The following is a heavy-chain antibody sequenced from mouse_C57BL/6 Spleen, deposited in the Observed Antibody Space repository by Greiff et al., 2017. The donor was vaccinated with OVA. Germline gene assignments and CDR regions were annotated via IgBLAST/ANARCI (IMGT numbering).Heavy chain of an antibody. J-gene: IGHJ1*03. CDR3: ARGAYFGSFDV. D-gene: IGHD1-1*01. CDR1: GYAFSSSW. V-gene: IGHV1-82*01. CDR2: IYPGDGDT. Sequence: VQLQESGPELVKPGASVKLSCKASGYAFSSSWMNWVKQRPGKGLEWIGRIYPGDGDTNYNGKFKGRATLTADKSSSTAYMQLSSLKSEDSAVYFCARGAYFGSFDVWGTGTTVTVSS.